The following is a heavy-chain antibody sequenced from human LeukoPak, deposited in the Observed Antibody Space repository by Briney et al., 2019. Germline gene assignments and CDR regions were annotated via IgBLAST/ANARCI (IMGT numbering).Heavy chain of an antibody. CDR1: GDSVSSNNAA. V-gene: IGHV6-1*01. D-gene: IGHD6-13*01. Sequence: ASQTLSLTWAISGDSVSSNNAAWNWIRQSPSRGLEWLVRTYYRSKWYNDYAVSVKSRITINPDTSKNQFSLQLNSVTPEDTAVYSCARDQIASAGPNDYWGQGTLVTVSS. CDR2: TYYRSKWYN. CDR3: ARDQIASAGPNDY. J-gene: IGHJ4*02.